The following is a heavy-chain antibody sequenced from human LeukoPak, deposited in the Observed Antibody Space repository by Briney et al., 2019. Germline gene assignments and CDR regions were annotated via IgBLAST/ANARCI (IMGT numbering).Heavy chain of an antibody. CDR1: GYTFTGYY. V-gene: IGHV1-2*02. D-gene: IGHD2-2*01. CDR3: ARDHCSSTSCYGFLDY. J-gene: IGHJ4*02. CDR2: INPNSGGT. Sequence: ASVKVSCKASGYTFTGYYMHWVRQAPGQGLEWMGWINPNSGGTNYAQKFQGRVTMTRDTSISTAYMELSRLRSDDTAVYYCARDHCSSTSCYGFLDYWGQGTLVTVSS.